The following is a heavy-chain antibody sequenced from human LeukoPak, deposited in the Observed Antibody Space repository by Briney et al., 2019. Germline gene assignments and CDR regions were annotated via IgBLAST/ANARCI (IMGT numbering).Heavy chain of an antibody. J-gene: IGHJ6*04. Sequence: GGSLRLSCAASGFTFSNYGMHWVRQAPGKGLEWVSFISYDGSNKYYADSVKGRFTISRDNSKNSLYLQMNSLRAEDTAVYYCAELGITMIGGVWGKGTTVTISS. CDR1: GFTFSNYG. D-gene: IGHD3-10*02. V-gene: IGHV3-30*18. CDR2: ISYDGSNK. CDR3: AELGITMIGGV.